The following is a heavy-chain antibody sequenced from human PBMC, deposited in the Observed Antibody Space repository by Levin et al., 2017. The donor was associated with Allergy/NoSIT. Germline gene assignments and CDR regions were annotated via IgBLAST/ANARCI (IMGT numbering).Heavy chain of an antibody. CDR3: AREPLGEASSSGYFDY. CDR1: GYTFTGYY. Sequence: ASVKVSCKASGYTFTGYYMHWVRQAPGQGLEWMGWINPNSGGTNYAQKFQGRVTMTRDTSISTAYMELSRLRSDDTAVYYCAREPLGEASSSGYFDYWGQGTLVTVSS. CDR2: INPNSGGT. V-gene: IGHV1-2*02. D-gene: IGHD3-22*01. J-gene: IGHJ4*02.